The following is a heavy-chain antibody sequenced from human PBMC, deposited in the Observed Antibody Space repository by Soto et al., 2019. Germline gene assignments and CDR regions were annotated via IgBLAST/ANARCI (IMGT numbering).Heavy chain of an antibody. CDR3: ARLRWLSYYFDY. D-gene: IGHD3-22*01. CDR2: IKHDGSEK. J-gene: IGHJ4*02. V-gene: IGHV3-7*05. CDR1: GFTFSTYW. Sequence: GGSLRLSCAASGFTFSTYWMSWVRQAPGKGLEWVANIKHDGSEKYYVDSVKGRFTISRDNAKNSLYLQMNSLRVEDTAVYYCARLRWLSYYFDYWGQGTLVTVPS.